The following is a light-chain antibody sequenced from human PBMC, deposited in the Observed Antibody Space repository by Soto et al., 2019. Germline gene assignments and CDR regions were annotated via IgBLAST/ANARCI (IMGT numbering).Light chain of an antibody. CDR3: MQNIQLPIT. CDR2: EVS. V-gene: IGKV2D-29*01. CDR1: ESLLHSNGKTY. Sequence: DIVMTQTPLSLSVTPGQPASISCKSSESLLHSNGKTYMSWYLRKPGQPPQLLIYEVSNRFSGVADRFRASGSGTDFSLKISRVEAEDVGVYYCMQNIQLPITFGQGTRLEIK. J-gene: IGKJ5*01.